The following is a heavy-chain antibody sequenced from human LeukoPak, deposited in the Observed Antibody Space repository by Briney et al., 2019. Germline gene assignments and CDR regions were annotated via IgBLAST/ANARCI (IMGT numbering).Heavy chain of an antibody. Sequence: SETLSLTCAVYGGSFSGYYWSWIRQPPGKGLEWIGEINHSGSTNYNPSLKSRVTISVDRSKNQFSLKLSSVTAADTAVYYCARARPDYDFWSGYYTGSFDYWGQGTLVTVSS. V-gene: IGHV4-34*01. J-gene: IGHJ4*02. CDR2: INHSGST. CDR3: ARARPDYDFWSGYYTGSFDY. CDR1: GGSFSGYY. D-gene: IGHD3-3*01.